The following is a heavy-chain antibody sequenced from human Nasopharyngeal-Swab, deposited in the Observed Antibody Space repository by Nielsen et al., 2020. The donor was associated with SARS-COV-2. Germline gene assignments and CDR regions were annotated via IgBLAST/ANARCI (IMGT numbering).Heavy chain of an antibody. CDR3: ARRGKIVATIPYYYYYYYMDV. CDR1: GFTFSSYA. V-gene: IGHV3-23*01. Sequence: GESLKISCAASGFTFSSYAMSWVRQAPGKGLEWVSAISGSGGSTYYADSVKGRFTISRDNSKNTLYLQMNSLRAEDTAVYYCARRGKIVATIPYYYYYYYMDVWGKGTTVTVSS. CDR2: ISGSGGST. D-gene: IGHD5-12*01. J-gene: IGHJ6*03.